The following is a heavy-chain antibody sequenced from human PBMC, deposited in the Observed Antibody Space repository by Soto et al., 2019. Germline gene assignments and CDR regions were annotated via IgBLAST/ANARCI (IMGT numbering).Heavy chain of an antibody. CDR2: IRSNIDGATT. CDR1: GFAFKYAR. Sequence: EVLVVESGGGLVKPGGSLRLSCAASGFAFKYARMTWVRQAPGKGLEWVGHIRSNIDGATTAYAAPVKGRFTISRDESKNTVDLQMNSLITEDTAVYYCTTDWGSGTHYARAFDVWGQGTMVTVSS. J-gene: IGHJ3*01. CDR3: TTDWGSGTHYARAFDV. V-gene: IGHV3-15*01. D-gene: IGHD3-16*01.